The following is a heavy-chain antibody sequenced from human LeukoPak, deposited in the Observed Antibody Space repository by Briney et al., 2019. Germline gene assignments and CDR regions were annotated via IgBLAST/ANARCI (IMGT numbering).Heavy chain of an antibody. CDR2: ISDSGDTT. CDR1: GFTFSDYA. Sequence: GGSLRLSCAASGFTFSDYAMTWVRQAPGKGLEWVSGISDSGDTTYNADSVKGRFTISRDNAKNSLYLQMNSLRAEDTALYYCAKARENYYDSSGYYYGLDYWGQGTLVTVSS. J-gene: IGHJ4*02. CDR3: AKARENYYDSSGYYYGLDY. V-gene: IGHV3-23*01. D-gene: IGHD3-22*01.